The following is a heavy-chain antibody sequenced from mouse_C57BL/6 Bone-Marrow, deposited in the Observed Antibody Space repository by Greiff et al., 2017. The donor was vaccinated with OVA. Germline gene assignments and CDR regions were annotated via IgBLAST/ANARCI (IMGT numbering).Heavy chain of an antibody. D-gene: IGHD1-1*01. J-gene: IGHJ1*03. CDR2: IRSKSNNYAT. Sequence: DVQLVESGGGLVQPKGSLKLSCAASGFSFNTYAMNWVRQAPGKGLEWVARIRSKSNNYATYYADSVKDRFTISRDDSESMLYLQMNNLKTEDTAMYYCVRREVVSHWYFDVWGTGTTVTVSS. CDR1: GFSFNTYA. CDR3: VRREVVSHWYFDV. V-gene: IGHV10-1*01.